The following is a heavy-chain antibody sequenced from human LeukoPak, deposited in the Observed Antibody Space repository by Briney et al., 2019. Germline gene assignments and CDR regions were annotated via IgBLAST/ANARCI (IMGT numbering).Heavy chain of an antibody. Sequence: GESLKISCKGFGYTFNSYWIGWVRQMPGKGLEWMGIIYPGDSDTRYSPSFQGQVTISVDKSINTAYLQWSSLKASDTAMYYCARVSSDSPIDYWGQGTRVAVSS. J-gene: IGHJ4*02. CDR3: ARVSSDSPIDY. CDR2: IYPGDSDT. D-gene: IGHD6-19*01. V-gene: IGHV5-51*01. CDR1: GYTFNSYW.